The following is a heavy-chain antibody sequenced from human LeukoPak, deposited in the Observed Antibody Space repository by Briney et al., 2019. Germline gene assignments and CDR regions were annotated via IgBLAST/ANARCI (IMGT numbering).Heavy chain of an antibody. Sequence: SETLSLTCAVYGGSFSCYYWSWIRQPPGKGLEWIGEINNSGSTNYNPSLKSRVTISVDTSRNQFSLKLSSVTAADTAVYYCARGRVNTMVRGGNYYYGMYGGGKGTTVTVS. J-gene: IGHJ6*04. CDR3: ARGRVNTMVRGGNYYYGMYG. CDR1: GGSFSCYY. V-gene: IGHV4-34*01. D-gene: IGHD3-10*01. CDR2: INNSGST.